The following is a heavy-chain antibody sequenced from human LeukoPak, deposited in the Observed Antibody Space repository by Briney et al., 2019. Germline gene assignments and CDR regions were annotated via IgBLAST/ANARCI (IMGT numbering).Heavy chain of an antibody. D-gene: IGHD3-10*01. Sequence: ASVKVSCKASGYTFTSYDINWVRQATGQGLEWMGWMNPNSGNTGYAQKFQGRVTMTRNTSISTAYMELSSLRSEDTAVYYCAIRVRRFGELLYSATQYNWFDPWGQGTLVTVSS. CDR1: GYTFTSYD. CDR2: MNPNSGNT. J-gene: IGHJ5*02. CDR3: AIRVRRFGELLYSATQYNWFDP. V-gene: IGHV1-8*01.